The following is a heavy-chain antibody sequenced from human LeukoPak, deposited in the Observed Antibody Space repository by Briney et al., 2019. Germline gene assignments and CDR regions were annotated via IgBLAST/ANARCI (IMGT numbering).Heavy chain of an antibody. V-gene: IGHV3-48*03. CDR3: AKELTPDRSGFDAFHI. J-gene: IGHJ3*02. CDR1: GFTFSDYE. D-gene: IGHD3-22*01. Sequence: PGGSLRLSCAASGFTFSDYEMDWVRQSPERGLELVSYISSRGGTIYYADSVKGRFTISRDNAKNSLYLQMNSLRAEDTAVYYCAKELTPDRSGFDAFHIWGQGTMVTVSS. CDR2: ISSRGGTI.